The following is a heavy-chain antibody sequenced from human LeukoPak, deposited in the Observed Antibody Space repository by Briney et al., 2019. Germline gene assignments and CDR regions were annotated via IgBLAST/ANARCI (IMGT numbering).Heavy chain of an antibody. J-gene: IGHJ6*04. V-gene: IGHV4-38-2*01. CDR3: ARHLLSGNYYYYHMDV. CDR1: GYSISSGYY. D-gene: IGHD3-10*01. Sequence: SETLSLTCAVSGYSISSGYYWGWIRQPPEKGLEWIGAVYYSGGSTYNPSLKTRVTISVDTSKNQFSLRLTSVTAADTAVYYCARHLLSGNYYYYHMDVWGRGTTVTVSS. CDR2: VYYSGGS.